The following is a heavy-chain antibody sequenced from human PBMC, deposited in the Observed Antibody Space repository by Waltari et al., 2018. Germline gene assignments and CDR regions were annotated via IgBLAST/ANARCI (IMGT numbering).Heavy chain of an antibody. J-gene: IGHJ4*02. V-gene: IGHV4-38-2*02. CDR2: IYHSGST. CDR1: GYSISSGYY. CDR3: ARDLYSSGWYEPFDY. Sequence: QVQLQESGPGLVKPSETLSLTCAVSGYSISSGYYWGWIRQPPGQGLEWIGSIYHSGSTYYNPSLKSRVTISVDTSKNQFSLKLSSVTAADTAVYYCARDLYSSGWYEPFDYWGQGTLVTVSS. D-gene: IGHD6-19*01.